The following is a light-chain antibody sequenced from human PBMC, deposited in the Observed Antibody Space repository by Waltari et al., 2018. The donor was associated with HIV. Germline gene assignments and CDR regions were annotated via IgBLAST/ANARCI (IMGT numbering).Light chain of an antibody. J-gene: IGLJ2*01. V-gene: IGLV2-11*01. CDR3: CSYADNYPVV. CDR2: DVN. Sequence: SALTQPRPVSGAPGQSVTISCTATSGNIGGYRYITWYQHHPGKAPKFMIYDVNKRPSGVPDRFSGSKSGNTASLTISGLQAEDEADYYCCSYADNYPVVFGGGTKLTVL. CDR1: SGNIGGYRY.